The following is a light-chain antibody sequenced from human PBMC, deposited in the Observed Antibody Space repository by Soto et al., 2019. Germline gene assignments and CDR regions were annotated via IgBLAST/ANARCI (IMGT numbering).Light chain of an antibody. Sequence: QSVLTQPPSVSEAPRQRVTISCSGSSSNIGNNAVNWYQQLPGKAPRLLIYYDDLLSSGVSDRFSGSKSGTSASMAISGLHSEDEADYYCAAWDDSLNGVVFGGGTKLTVL. V-gene: IGLV1-36*01. CDR1: SSNIGNNA. J-gene: IGLJ2*01. CDR3: AAWDDSLNGVV. CDR2: YDD.